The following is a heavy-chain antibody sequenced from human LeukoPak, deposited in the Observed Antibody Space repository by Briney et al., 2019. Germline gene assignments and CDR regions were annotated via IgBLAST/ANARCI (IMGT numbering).Heavy chain of an antibody. J-gene: IGHJ4*02. Sequence: PGGSLRLSCAASGFTFSSYAMSWVRQAPGKGLEWVSAISGSGGSTYYAGSVKGRFTISRDNSKNTLYLQMNSLRAEDTAVYYCAKRMETYYYGSGSREPDDYWGQGTLVTVSS. CDR2: ISGSGGST. CDR1: GFTFSSYA. CDR3: AKRMETYYYGSGSREPDDY. D-gene: IGHD3-10*01. V-gene: IGHV3-23*01.